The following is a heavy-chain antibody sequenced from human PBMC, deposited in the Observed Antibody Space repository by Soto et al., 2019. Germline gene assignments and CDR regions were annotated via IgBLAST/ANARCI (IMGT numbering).Heavy chain of an antibody. V-gene: IGHV3-30*18. CDR1: GFTFSSYG. CDR2: ISYDGSNK. J-gene: IGHJ4*02. CDR3: AKDVGSYYDSSGHFDY. Sequence: QVQLVESGGGVVQPGRSLRLSCAASGFTFSSYGMHWVRQAPGKGLEWVAVISYDGSNKYYADSVKGRFTISRDNSKNTLYLQMNSLRAEDKAVYYCAKDVGSYYDSSGHFDYWGQGTLVTVSS. D-gene: IGHD3-22*01.